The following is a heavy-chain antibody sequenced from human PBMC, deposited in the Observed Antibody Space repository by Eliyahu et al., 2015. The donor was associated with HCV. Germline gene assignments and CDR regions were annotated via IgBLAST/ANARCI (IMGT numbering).Heavy chain of an antibody. D-gene: IGHD3-10*01. J-gene: IGHJ4*02. CDR3: ARESEAGTSAGRIDH. Sequence: QMQLVESGGGVVQPGRSLTLSCAASGFPFDTYGXHWVRQAPGKGLEWWAFIRYDGSDIYYADSVKGRFTISRDNSKNTLSLQMNSLIAEDTGVYYCARESEAGTSAGRIDHWGQGTLVTVSS. V-gene: IGHV3-33*01. CDR1: GFPFDTYG. CDR2: IRYDGSDI.